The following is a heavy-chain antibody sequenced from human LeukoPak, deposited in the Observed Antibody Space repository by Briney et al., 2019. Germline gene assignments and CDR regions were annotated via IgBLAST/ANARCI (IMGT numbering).Heavy chain of an antibody. CDR2: IIPIFGTA. CDR3: VRDRIAVADQPDY. D-gene: IGHD6-19*01. J-gene: IGHJ4*02. V-gene: IGHV1-69*05. CDR1: GGTFSSYA. Sequence: SVKVSCKASGGTFSSYAISWVRQAPGQGLEWMGGIIPIFGTANYAQKFQGRVTMTTDTSTSTAYMELRSLRSDDTAVYYCVRDRIAVADQPDYWGQGTLVTVSS.